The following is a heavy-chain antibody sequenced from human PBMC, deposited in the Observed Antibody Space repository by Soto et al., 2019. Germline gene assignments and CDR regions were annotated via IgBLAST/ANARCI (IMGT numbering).Heavy chain of an antibody. Sequence: PSETLSLTCAVSGGSISSGGYSWSWIRQPPGKGLEWIGYIYHSGSTYYNPSLKSRVTISVDRSKNQFSLKLSSVTAADTAVYYCATLGYSYGYYYGMDVWGQGTTVTVSS. CDR2: IYHSGST. V-gene: IGHV4-30-2*01. CDR3: ATLGYSYGYYYGMDV. J-gene: IGHJ6*02. D-gene: IGHD5-18*01. CDR1: GGSISSGGYS.